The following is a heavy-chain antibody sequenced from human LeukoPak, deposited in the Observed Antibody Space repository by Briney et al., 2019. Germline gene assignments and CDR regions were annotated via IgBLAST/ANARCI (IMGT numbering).Heavy chain of an antibody. CDR3: ARAPDPTIFGEKNGVNWFDP. CDR2: INPSGGST. D-gene: IGHD3-3*01. V-gene: IGHV1-46*01. Sequence: ASVKVSCKASGYTFTSYYMHWVRQAPGQGLEWMGIINPSGGSTSYAQKFQGRVTMTRDTSTSTVYMELSSLRSEDTDVYYCARAPDPTIFGEKNGVNWFDPWGQGTLVTVSS. J-gene: IGHJ5*02. CDR1: GYTFTSYY.